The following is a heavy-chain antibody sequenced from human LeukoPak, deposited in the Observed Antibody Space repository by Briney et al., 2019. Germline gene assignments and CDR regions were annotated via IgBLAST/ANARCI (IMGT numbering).Heavy chain of an antibody. J-gene: IGHJ4*02. Sequence: PGGSLRLSCAASRFTFNSYAMSWVRQAPGKGLEWVSGISGSGDNTYYADSVKGRFTISRDNSKSTLYVQVNSLGTEDTAAYYCAKGSYYDSSGSFYFDYWGQGTLVTVSS. CDR1: RFTFNSYA. CDR2: ISGSGDNT. V-gene: IGHV3-23*01. CDR3: AKGSYYDSSGSFYFDY. D-gene: IGHD3-22*01.